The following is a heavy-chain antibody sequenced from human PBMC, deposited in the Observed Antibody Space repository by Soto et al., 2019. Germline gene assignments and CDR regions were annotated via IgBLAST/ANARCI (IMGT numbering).Heavy chain of an antibody. CDR1: GGSISSGDYY. CDR2: ISYSGST. J-gene: IGHJ5*02. D-gene: IGHD3-10*01. CDR3: ARGVTMVRGVIIPWFDP. V-gene: IGHV4-30-4*01. Sequence: KPSETLSLTCAVSGGSISSGDYYWSWIRQPPGKGLEWIGYISYSGSTYYNPSLKSRVTISVDTSKNQFSLKLSSVTAADTAVYYCARGVTMVRGVIIPWFDPWGQGTLVTVSS.